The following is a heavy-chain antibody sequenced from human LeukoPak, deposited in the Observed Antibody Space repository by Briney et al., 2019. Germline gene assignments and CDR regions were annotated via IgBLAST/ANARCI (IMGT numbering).Heavy chain of an antibody. Sequence: PGGSLRPSCAASGFTFSSYAMSWVRQAPGKVLEWVSAFSGSGGSTYYADSVKGRFTISRDNSKNTLFLQMNSLRADDTAVYYCARSGYNRFDYWGQGTLVTVSS. V-gene: IGHV3-23*01. CDR3: ARSGYNRFDY. D-gene: IGHD5-24*01. CDR1: GFTFSSYA. J-gene: IGHJ4*02. CDR2: FSGSGGST.